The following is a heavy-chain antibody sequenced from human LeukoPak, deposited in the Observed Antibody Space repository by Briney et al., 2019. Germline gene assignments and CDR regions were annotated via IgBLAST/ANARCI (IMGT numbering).Heavy chain of an antibody. J-gene: IGHJ3*02. D-gene: IGHD1-26*01. Sequence: PSETLSLTCTVSGGSISSSTYYWGWIRQPPGKGLEWIGSIYYSGSTYYNPSLKSRVTISVDTSKNQFSLKLSSVTAADTAVYYCARYSGTRTVDAFDIWGQGTMVTASS. CDR2: IYYSGST. CDR3: ARYSGTRTVDAFDI. CDR1: GGSISSSTYY. V-gene: IGHV4-39*07.